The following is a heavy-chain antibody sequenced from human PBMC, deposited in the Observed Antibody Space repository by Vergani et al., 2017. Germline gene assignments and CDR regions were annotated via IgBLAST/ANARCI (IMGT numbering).Heavy chain of an antibody. CDR2: IIPIFGTA. J-gene: IGHJ3*02. D-gene: IGHD1-26*01. Sequence: QVQLVQSGAEVKKPGSSVKLSCKASGGTFSSCAISWVRQAPGQGLEWMGGIIPIFGTANYAQKFQGRVTITADESPSTAYMELSSLRSEDTAVYYWARDGRYSGSYHLGAVDSWGQGTMVTVSS. CDR1: GGTFSSCA. CDR3: ARDGRYSGSYHLGAVDS. V-gene: IGHV1-69*12.